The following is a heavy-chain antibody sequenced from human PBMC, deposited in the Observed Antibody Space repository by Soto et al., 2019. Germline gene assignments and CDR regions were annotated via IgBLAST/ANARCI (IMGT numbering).Heavy chain of an antibody. CDR1: GGTFSSYA. V-gene: IGHV1-69*01. CDR2: IIPIFGTA. D-gene: IGHD2-15*01. Sequence: QVQLVQSGAEVKKPGSSVKVSCKASGGTFSSYAISWVRQATGQGLEWMGGIIPIFGTANYAQRFQGRVTINADESPSTAYMELGSLRSEDTAVYYSARDNPPYCRGGSCLSDWGQGTLVTVSS. J-gene: IGHJ4*02. CDR3: ARDNPPYCRGGSCLSD.